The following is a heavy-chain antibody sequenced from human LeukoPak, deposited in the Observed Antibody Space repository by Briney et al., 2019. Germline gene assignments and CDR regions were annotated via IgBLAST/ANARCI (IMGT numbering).Heavy chain of an antibody. J-gene: IGHJ4*02. Sequence: GGSLRHSCAASGFTFSNYEMNWVRQAPGKGLEWVSYISDSGNTIYYADSVKGRFTISRDNAKNSLYQQMNSLRAEDTAVYLCARDQTGNIDYWGQGTLVTVSS. CDR2: ISDSGNTI. CDR1: GFTFSNYE. CDR3: ARDQTGNIDY. V-gene: IGHV3-48*03.